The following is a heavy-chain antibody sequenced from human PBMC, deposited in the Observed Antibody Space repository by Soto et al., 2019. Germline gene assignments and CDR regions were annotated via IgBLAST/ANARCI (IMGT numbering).Heavy chain of an antibody. CDR3: ARGVGQDIVVVPAANNYYYYGMDV. CDR2: IIPIFGTA. Sequence: QVQLVQSGAEVKKPGSSVKVSCKASGGTFSSYAISWVRQAPGQGLEWMGGIIPIFGTANYAHKFQGRVTITADESTSIDYMELSRLRSEDTAVYYCARGVGQDIVVVPAANNYYYYGMDVWGQGTTVTVSS. V-gene: IGHV1-69*01. D-gene: IGHD2-2*01. J-gene: IGHJ6*02. CDR1: GGTFSSYA.